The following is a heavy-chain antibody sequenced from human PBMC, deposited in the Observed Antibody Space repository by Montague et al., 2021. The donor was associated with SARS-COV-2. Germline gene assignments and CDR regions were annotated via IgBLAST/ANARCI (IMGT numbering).Heavy chain of an antibody. D-gene: IGHD3-9*01. CDR1: GVSVTAYY. CDR2: VLYNKGT. V-gene: IGHV4-59*08. CDR3: VRHPHYDGLNGSSDF. J-gene: IGHJ4*02. Sequence: SETLSLTCTVSGVSVTAYYWSWIRQPPGKGLEWVGYVLYNKGTNYNPSLKSRVAISVDTSKNQFSLRLTSMTAADTALYYCVRHPHYDGLNGSSDFWDQGTLVTVSS.